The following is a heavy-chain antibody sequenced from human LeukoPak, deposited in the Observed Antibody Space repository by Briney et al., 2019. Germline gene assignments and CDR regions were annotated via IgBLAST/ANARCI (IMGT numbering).Heavy chain of an antibody. D-gene: IGHD6-19*01. CDR1: GFTLSSYW. Sequence: PGGSLRLSCAASGFTLSSYWMSWVRQAPGKGLEWVANIKQDGSEKYYVDSVKGRFAISRDNAKNSLYLQMNSLRAEDTAVYYCAREYSSGWLNAFDIWGQGTMVTVSS. V-gene: IGHV3-7*01. J-gene: IGHJ3*02. CDR2: IKQDGSEK. CDR3: AREYSSGWLNAFDI.